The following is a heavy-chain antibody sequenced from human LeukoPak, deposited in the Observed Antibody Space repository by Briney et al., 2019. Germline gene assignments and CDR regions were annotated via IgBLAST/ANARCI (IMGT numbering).Heavy chain of an antibody. CDR1: GFTFSSYA. CDR2: ISGSGGST. CDR3: ATRGGYYDILTGYYGMDV. D-gene: IGHD3-9*01. V-gene: IGHV3-23*01. Sequence: GGPLRLSCAASGFTFSSYAMSWVRQAPGKGLEWVSAISGSGGSTYYADSVKGRFTISRDNSKNTLYLQMNSLRAEDTAVYYCATRGGYYDILTGYYGMDVWGQGTTVTVSS. J-gene: IGHJ6*02.